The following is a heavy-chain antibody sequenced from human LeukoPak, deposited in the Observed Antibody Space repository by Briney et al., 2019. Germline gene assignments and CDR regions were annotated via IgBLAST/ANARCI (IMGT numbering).Heavy chain of an antibody. Sequence: SETLSLTCAVSGTSFRIYYWNWIRQPPGKGLEWIGEILHSGSTNYNPSLKSRVTISVDTSKSQFSLKLSSVTAADTAVYFCARAPLWTIAARPFDYWGQGTLVTVSS. V-gene: IGHV4-34*12. D-gene: IGHD6-6*01. CDR3: ARAPLWTIAARPFDY. CDR1: GTSFRIYY. J-gene: IGHJ4*02. CDR2: ILHSGST.